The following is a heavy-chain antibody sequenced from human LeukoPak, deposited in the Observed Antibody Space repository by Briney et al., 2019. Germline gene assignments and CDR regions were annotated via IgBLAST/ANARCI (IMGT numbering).Heavy chain of an antibody. Sequence: SETLSLTCTLSGGSFSSYYWSWIRQPPGKGLEWIGYIYYSGSTNYNPSLKSRVTISVDTSKNQFSLKLSSVTATDTAVYYCARGRRNTAMIIYYYYYMDVWGKGTTVTISS. CDR3: ARGRRNTAMIIYYYYYMDV. J-gene: IGHJ6*03. CDR1: GGSFSSYY. V-gene: IGHV4-59*01. CDR2: IYYSGST. D-gene: IGHD5-18*01.